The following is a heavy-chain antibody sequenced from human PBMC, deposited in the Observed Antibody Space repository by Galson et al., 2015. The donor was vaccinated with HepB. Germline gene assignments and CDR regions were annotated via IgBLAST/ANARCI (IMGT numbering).Heavy chain of an antibody. J-gene: IGHJ4*02. V-gene: IGHV1-46*01. D-gene: IGHD3-10*01. Sequence: SVKVSCKASGYSFTSYYTHWVRQAPGQGLEWMGIINPSDGSTTYAQKFQGRVTMTRDSSTSTVYMQLSSLRTEDTAVYYCGRGYYGSGSPPGFEYWGQGTLVTVSS. CDR3: GRGYYGSGSPPGFEY. CDR2: INPSDGST. CDR1: GYSFTSYY.